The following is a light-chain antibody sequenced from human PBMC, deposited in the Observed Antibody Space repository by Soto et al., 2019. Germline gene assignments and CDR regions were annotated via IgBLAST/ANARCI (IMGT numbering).Light chain of an antibody. J-gene: IGKJ1*01. CDR3: QQYGSSPRT. CDR2: DAS. Sequence: EIVLTQSPGTLSLSPVERATLSCRASQSVSSNFLAWYQQKPGQAPRLLIYDASNRATGIPDRISGSGSGTDFTLTISRLEPEDFAVYYCQQYGSSPRTCGQGTKVDIK. CDR1: QSVSSNF. V-gene: IGKV3-20*01.